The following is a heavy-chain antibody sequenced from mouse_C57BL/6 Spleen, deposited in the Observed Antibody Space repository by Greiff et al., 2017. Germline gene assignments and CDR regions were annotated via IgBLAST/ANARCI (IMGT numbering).Heavy chain of an antibody. CDR1: GYTFTDYE. V-gene: IGHV1-15*01. J-gene: IGHJ2*01. CDR2: IDPETGGT. Sequence: VQLQQSGAELVRPGASVTLSCKASGYTFTDYEMHWVKQTPVHGLEWIGAIDPETGGTAYNQKFKGKATLTVDQSSSTAYMQLNSLTSEDSAVYYCARGGQYYFDYWGQGTTLTVSS. CDR3: ARGGQYYFDY. D-gene: IGHD6-1*01.